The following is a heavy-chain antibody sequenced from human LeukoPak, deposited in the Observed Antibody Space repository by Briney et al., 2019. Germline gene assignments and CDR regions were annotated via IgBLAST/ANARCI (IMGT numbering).Heavy chain of an antibody. D-gene: IGHD4-17*01. J-gene: IGHJ6*02. CDR3: ARVPWGTSVTTHYYYGLDV. Sequence: SETLSLTCTVSGGSIRTYYWSWIRQSPGKGLEWIGRIHYNGSTKYNPSLKSRVTISVDTSKNQFSLKLTSVTAADTAVYFCARVPWGTSVTTHYYYGLDVWGQGTTVTVSS. CDR1: GGSIRTYY. V-gene: IGHV4-59*01. CDR2: IHYNGST.